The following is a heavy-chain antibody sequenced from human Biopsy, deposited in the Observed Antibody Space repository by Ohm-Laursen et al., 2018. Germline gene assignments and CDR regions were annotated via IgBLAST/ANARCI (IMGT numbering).Heavy chain of an antibody. Sequence: SETLSLTCTVSGGSVSSNVAYWAWIRQPPGKGLEWIGSVDYSGSGHYNPSLESRITISVDTSKNQFSLRLSSVTAADTAVYYCARSPPPYYYDNSGYYWVNWGQGTLVTVSS. V-gene: IGHV4-39*01. CDR2: VDYSGSG. J-gene: IGHJ4*02. D-gene: IGHD3-22*01. CDR1: GGSVSSNVAY. CDR3: ARSPPPYYYDNSGYYWVN.